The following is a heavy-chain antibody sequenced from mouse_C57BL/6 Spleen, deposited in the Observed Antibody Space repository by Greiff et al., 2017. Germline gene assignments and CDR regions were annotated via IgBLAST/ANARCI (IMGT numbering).Heavy chain of an antibody. V-gene: IGHV1-69*01. CDR1: GYTFTSYW. D-gene: IGHD2-1*01. J-gene: IGHJ2*01. Sequence: QVQLQQPGAELVMPGASVKLSCKASGYTFTSYWMHWVKQRPGQGLEWIGEIDPSDSYTNYNQKFKGKSTLTVDKSSSTAYMQLSSLTSEDSAVYYGASYYGNAGDYWGQGTTLTVSS. CDR2: IDPSDSYT. CDR3: ASYYGNAGDY.